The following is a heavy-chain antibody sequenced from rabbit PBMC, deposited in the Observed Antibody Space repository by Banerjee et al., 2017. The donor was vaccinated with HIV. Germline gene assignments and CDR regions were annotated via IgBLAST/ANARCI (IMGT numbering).Heavy chain of an antibody. D-gene: IGHD6-1*01. Sequence: QEQLEESGGGLVQPEGSLTLTCTASGFSFSNKYVMCWVRQAPGKGPEWIACIYAGVSGDTYYASWAKGRFTISKTSSTTVTLQMTSLTAADTATYFCARVGAGAVGYDCALNLWGPGTLVTVS. J-gene: IGHJ4*01. CDR3: ARVGAGAVGYDCALNL. CDR1: GFSFSNKYV. CDR2: IYAGVSGDT. V-gene: IGHV1S45*01.